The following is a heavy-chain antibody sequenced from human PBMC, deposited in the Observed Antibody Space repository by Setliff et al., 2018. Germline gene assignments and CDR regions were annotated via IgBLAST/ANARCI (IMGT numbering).Heavy chain of an antibody. CDR3: ARDRGSGSYFLRYFDY. Sequence: RLSCAASEFTFDDYGMSWVRQAPGKGLEWVSGINSNGGSTGYADSVKGRFTISRDNAKNSLYLQMDSLRAEDTAVCYCARDRGSGSYFLRYFDYWGQGTLVTVSS. J-gene: IGHJ4*02. D-gene: IGHD1-26*01. CDR2: INSNGGST. CDR1: EFTFDDYG. V-gene: IGHV3-20*04.